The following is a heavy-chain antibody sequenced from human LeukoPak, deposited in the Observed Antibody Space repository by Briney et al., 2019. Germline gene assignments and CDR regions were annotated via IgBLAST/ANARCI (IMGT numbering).Heavy chain of an antibody. V-gene: IGHV4-38-2*01. D-gene: IGHD3-10*02. CDR1: GHSTTRGYY. J-gene: IGHJ4*02. CDR2: FFQSEKS. Sequence: PSETLSLTCGISGHSTTRGYYWAWFRQPPGKGPEWIATFFQSEKSFYNASLESRVIMSLDTSKSQFSLNLTSVTAADTAVYYCASVLPVPYLLDSWGQGTHVTVSS. CDR3: ASVLPVPYLLDS.